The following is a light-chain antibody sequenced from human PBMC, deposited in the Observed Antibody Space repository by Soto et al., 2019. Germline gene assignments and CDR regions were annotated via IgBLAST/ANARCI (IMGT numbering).Light chain of an antibody. CDR2: EVS. Sequence: QSPVTQPASVSGSPGQSVTISCTGTISDVGGYNYVSWYQQHPGKAPKLMIYEVSNRPSGVSNRFSGSKSGNTASLTISGLQAEDEADYYCSSYTSSSTYVFGTGTKVTVL. CDR1: ISDVGGYNY. V-gene: IGLV2-14*01. CDR3: SSYTSSSTYV. J-gene: IGLJ1*01.